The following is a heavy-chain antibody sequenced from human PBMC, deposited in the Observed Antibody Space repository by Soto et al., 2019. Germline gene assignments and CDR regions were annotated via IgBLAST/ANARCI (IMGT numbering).Heavy chain of an antibody. Sequence: GGSLRLSCAASGFTLSNYDMHWVRQSLRKGLEWVSAIDTTGNTYYLDSVKGRFTISRDRARNSLYLQMNSLRVGDTAVYLCTRDIHGIDLCDERTTVT. CDR3: TRDIHGIDL. CDR2: IDTTGNT. CDR1: GFTLSNYD. J-gene: IGHJ6*02. V-gene: IGHV3-13*04.